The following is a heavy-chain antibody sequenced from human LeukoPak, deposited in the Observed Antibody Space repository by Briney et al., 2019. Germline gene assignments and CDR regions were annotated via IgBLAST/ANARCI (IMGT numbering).Heavy chain of an antibody. CDR2: IYPGDSDT. Sequence: GESLKISCKGSGYSFTSYWIGWVRQMPGKGLEWMGIIYPGDSDTRYSPSFQGQVTISADKSISTAYLQWSSLKASDNAMHYRARQTLGWYVDYWGQGTLVTVSS. CDR1: GYSFTSYW. D-gene: IGHD6-19*01. V-gene: IGHV5-51*01. CDR3: ARQTLGWYVDY. J-gene: IGHJ4*02.